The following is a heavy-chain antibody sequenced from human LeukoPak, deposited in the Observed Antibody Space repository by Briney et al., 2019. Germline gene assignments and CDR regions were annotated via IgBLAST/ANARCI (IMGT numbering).Heavy chain of an antibody. J-gene: IGHJ4*02. CDR1: GGSISSSNW. CDR2: IYHSGST. V-gene: IGHV4-4*02. CDR3: ASTPAASPLDY. D-gene: IGHD6-13*01. Sequence: PSGTLSLTCAVSGGSISSSNWWSWVRQPPGKGLEWIGEIYHSGSTNYNPSLKRRVTISVDKSKNQFSLKLSSVTAADTAVYYCASTPAASPLDYWGQGTLVTVSS.